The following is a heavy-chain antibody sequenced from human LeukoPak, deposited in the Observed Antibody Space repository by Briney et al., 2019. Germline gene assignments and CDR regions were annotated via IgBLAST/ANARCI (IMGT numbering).Heavy chain of an antibody. CDR1: GFTFDDYG. J-gene: IGHJ4*02. CDR2: INWNGGST. CDR3: AKDRYYFDY. Sequence: PGGSLRLSCAASGFTFDDYGMSWVRQAPGKGLEWVSGINWNGGSTGYADSVKGRFTISRDNSKNTLYVQMNSLRAEDTAVYYCAKDRYYFDYWGQGTLVTVSS. V-gene: IGHV3-20*04.